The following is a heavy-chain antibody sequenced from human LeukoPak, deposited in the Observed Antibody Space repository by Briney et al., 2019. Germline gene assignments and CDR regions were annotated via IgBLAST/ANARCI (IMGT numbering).Heavy chain of an antibody. CDR1: GFTFSSYG. CDR3: AKDMGAYCGGDCYPYYGMDV. CDR2: ISYDGSNK. V-gene: IGHV3-30*18. D-gene: IGHD2-21*02. Sequence: GGSLRLSCAGSGFTFSSYGMHWVRQAPGKGLEWVAVISYDGSNKYYADSVKGRFTISRDNAKNSLYLQMNSLRAEDTALYYCAKDMGAYCGGDCYPYYGMDVWGQGTTVTVSS. J-gene: IGHJ6*02.